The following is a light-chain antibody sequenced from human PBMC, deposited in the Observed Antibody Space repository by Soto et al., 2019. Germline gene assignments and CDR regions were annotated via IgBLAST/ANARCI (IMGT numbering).Light chain of an antibody. Sequence: QSVLTQPPSVSGAPGQRVTISCTGSSSNIGAGYDVHWYQQLPGTAPKLLIYGNSNRPSGVPDRFSGSKSGTSASLAITGLQAEDEAVYFCQSYDSSPVGVFGGGTKLTVL. V-gene: IGLV1-40*01. CDR1: SSNIGAGYD. CDR2: GNS. CDR3: QSYDSSPVGV. J-gene: IGLJ3*02.